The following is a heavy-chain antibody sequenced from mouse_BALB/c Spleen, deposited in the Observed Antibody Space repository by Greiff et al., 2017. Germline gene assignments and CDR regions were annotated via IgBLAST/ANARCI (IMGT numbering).Heavy chain of an antibody. CDR1: GYAFTNYL. CDR3: ARDYYGSGNYFGY. D-gene: IGHD1-1*01. CDR2: INPGSGGT. V-gene: IGHV1-54*01. J-gene: IGHJ2*01. Sequence: QVQLQQSGAELVRPGTSVKVSCKASGYAFTNYLIEWVKQRPGQGLEWIGVINPGSGGTNYNEKFKGKATLTADKSSSTAYMQLSSLTSDDSAVYFCARDYYGSGNYFGYWGQGTTLTVSS.